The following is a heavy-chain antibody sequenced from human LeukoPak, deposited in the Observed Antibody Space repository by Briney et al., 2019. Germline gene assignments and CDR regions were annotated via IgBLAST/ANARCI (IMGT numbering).Heavy chain of an antibody. D-gene: IGHD2-2*01. CDR2: ISFDGHT. CDR3: AKERGSTTHFDY. J-gene: IGHJ4*02. V-gene: IGHV3-30*18. CDR1: GFTFSSYG. Sequence: PGGSLRLSCAASGFTFSSYGMHWGRQAPGKGLEWVTVISFDGHTNYADSVKGRFTISRDNSKNTLYLQMNGLRDEDTAVYYCAKERGSTTHFDYWGQGTLVTVSS.